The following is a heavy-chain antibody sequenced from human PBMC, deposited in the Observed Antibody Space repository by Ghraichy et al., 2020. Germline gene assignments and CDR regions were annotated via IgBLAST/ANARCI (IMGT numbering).Heavy chain of an antibody. CDR3: ARDLQVGVRYYGMDV. CDR2: INAGNANT. CDR1: GYTFTSYA. J-gene: IGHJ6*02. Sequence: ASVKVSCKASGYTFTSYAVHWVRQAPGQRLEWMGWINAGNANTKYSQKFQGRVTITRDTSASTAYMELSSLRSEDTAVYYCARDLQVGVRYYGMDVWGQGTTVTVSS. V-gene: IGHV1-3*01. D-gene: IGHD2-8*01.